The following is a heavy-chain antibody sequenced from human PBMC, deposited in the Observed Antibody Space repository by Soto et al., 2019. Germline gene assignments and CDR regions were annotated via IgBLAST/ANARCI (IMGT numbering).Heavy chain of an antibody. Sequence: QVQLQQWGAGLLKPSETLSLNCAVTGGSLSGYYWSWIRQPPGKGLEWIGEVKDGGHTNYSPSLRGXXTXSXGPSNNQFSLRLNSVTAADTGVYYCARGQEGVVATHWDQGSLVTVSS. CDR1: GGSLSGYY. CDR3: ARGQEGVVATH. V-gene: IGHV4-34*01. D-gene: IGHD5-12*01. J-gene: IGHJ4*02. CDR2: VKDGGHT.